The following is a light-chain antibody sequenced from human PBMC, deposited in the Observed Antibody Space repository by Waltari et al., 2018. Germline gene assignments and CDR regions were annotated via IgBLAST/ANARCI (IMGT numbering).Light chain of an antibody. V-gene: IGKV3-20*01. J-gene: IGKJ1*01. CDR1: ESIGGNY. CDR2: GAS. CDR3: QQYYDTPQT. Sequence: EIVLTQSPGTLSLSPGERATLSCRASESIGGNYLAWYQQTAGQAPRLLIYGASTRATGTPDRFSGGGSGTDFTLTISSLQAEDVAVYYCQQYYDTPQTFGQGTKVEIK.